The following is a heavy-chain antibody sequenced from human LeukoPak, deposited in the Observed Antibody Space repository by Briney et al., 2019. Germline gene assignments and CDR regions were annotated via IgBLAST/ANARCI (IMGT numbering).Heavy chain of an antibody. CDR2: ISSSSSYI. CDR1: GFTFSSYS. D-gene: IGHD2-2*02. CDR3: AGDRGYCSSTSCYIYAFDM. Sequence: PGGSLRLSCAASGFTFSSYSMNWVRQAPGKGLEWVSSISSSSSYIYSADSVKGRFTISRDNAKNSLYLQMNSLRAEDTAVYYCAGDRGYCSSTSCYIYAFDMWGQGTMVTVSS. J-gene: IGHJ3*02. V-gene: IGHV3-21*01.